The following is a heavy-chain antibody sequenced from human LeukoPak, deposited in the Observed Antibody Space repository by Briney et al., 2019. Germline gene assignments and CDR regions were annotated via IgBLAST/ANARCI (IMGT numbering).Heavy chain of an antibody. Sequence: PGGSLRLSCAASGFTFSNHWMHWVRQAPGKGLMWVSRISRGASRTDYADSVKGRFTISRDDAKNTLYLQVNSLRVEDTGVYFCARGGSDTAMAHDYWGQGIQVTVSS. V-gene: IGHV3-74*01. CDR2: ISRGASRT. J-gene: IGHJ4*02. D-gene: IGHD5-18*01. CDR1: GFTFSNHW. CDR3: ARGGSDTAMAHDY.